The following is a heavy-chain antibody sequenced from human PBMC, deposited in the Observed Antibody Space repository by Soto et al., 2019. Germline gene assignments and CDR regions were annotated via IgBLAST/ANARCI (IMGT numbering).Heavy chain of an antibody. CDR1: GYSFASCG. J-gene: IGHJ6*02. CDR3: ARDRVKLGIHKRVGYYGMDV. CDR2: ISAYNGNT. V-gene: IGHV1-18*01. D-gene: IGHD7-27*01. Sequence: GASVKVSCEASGYSFASCGSSWVRQAPGQGLEWMGWISAYNGNTNYAQKLQGRVTMTTDTSTSTAYMELRSLRSDDTAVYYCARDRVKLGIHKRVGYYGMDVWGQGTTVTVSS.